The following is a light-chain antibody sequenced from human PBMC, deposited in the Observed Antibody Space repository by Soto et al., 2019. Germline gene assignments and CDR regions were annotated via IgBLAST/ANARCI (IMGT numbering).Light chain of an antibody. J-gene: IGLJ2*01. Sequence: QSALTQPASVSGSPGQSITISCTGSSSDVGNYNLVSWYQQHPDKAPKLIIYEVTRRPSGVTGRFSGSKSGNTASLTISGLQAEDEADYYCSSNAGGPWLFGGGTKLTVL. V-gene: IGLV2-23*02. CDR2: EVT. CDR3: SSNAGGPWL. CDR1: SSDVGNYNL.